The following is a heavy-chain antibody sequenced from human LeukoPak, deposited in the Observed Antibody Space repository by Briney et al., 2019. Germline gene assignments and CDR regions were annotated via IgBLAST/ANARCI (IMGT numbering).Heavy chain of an antibody. D-gene: IGHD2/OR15-2a*01. CDR3: ARPELQYYYYFDY. CDR1: GFTFSSYW. CDR2: IKQDGSEK. V-gene: IGHV3-7*01. J-gene: IGHJ4*02. Sequence: GGSLRLSCAASGFTFSSYWMSWVRQAPGKGMEWVANIKQDGSEKYYVDSVKGRFTISRDNAKNSLYLQMNSLRAEDTAVYYCARPELQYYYYFDYWGQGTLVTVSS.